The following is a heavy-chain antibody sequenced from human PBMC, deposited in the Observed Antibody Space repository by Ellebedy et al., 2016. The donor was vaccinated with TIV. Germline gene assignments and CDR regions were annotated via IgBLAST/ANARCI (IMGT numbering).Heavy chain of an antibody. D-gene: IGHD6-19*01. CDR1: GYTFINYD. Sequence: AASVKVSCKTSGYTFINYDIAWVRQAPGQGLEWMGWIRPYNGNTNYAQELLGRVTMTTDTSTSTAYLELTSLRSDDTAVYYCAKYLSLEVAGYYYIQVWGKGTSVTVSS. J-gene: IGHJ6*03. CDR2: IRPYNGNT. CDR3: AKYLSLEVAGYYYIQV. V-gene: IGHV1-18*01.